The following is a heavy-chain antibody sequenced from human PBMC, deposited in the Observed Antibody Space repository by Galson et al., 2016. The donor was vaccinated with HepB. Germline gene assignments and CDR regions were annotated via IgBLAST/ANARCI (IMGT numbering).Heavy chain of an antibody. CDR1: GFTLSRHS. D-gene: IGHD3-22*01. J-gene: IGHJ3*02. CDR2: ISITSTTK. CDR3: ARDDRWYYYDSSGYYYGAFDM. Sequence: SLRLSCAGSGFTLSRHSMNWVRQAPGKGLEWISYISITSTTKYYADSVKGRFTISRDNAKNSLYQQMNSLGDEDTAVYYCARDDRWYYYDSSGYYYGAFDMWGQGTMVAVSS. V-gene: IGHV3-48*02.